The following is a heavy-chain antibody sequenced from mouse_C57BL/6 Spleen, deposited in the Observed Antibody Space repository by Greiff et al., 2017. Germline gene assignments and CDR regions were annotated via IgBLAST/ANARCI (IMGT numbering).Heavy chain of an antibody. CDR2: ISDGGSYT. CDR1: GFTFSSYA. V-gene: IGHV5-4*01. J-gene: IGHJ3*01. Sequence: EVQGVESGGGLVKPGGSLKLSCAASGFTFSSYAMSWVRQTPEKRLEWVATISDGGSYTYYPDNVKGRFTISRDNAKNNLYLQMSHLKSEDTAMYYCAREGDLTGPVAYGGQGTLVTVSA. CDR3: AREGDLTGPVAY. D-gene: IGHD4-1*01.